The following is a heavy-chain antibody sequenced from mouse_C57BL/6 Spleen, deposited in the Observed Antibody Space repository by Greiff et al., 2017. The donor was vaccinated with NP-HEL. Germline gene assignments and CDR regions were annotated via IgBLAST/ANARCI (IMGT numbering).Heavy chain of an antibody. Sequence: VQLQQSGAELVKPGASVKISCKASGYAFSSYWMNWVKQRPGKGLEWIGQIYPGDGDTNYNGKFKGKATLTADKSSSTAYMQLSSLTSEDSAVYFCARSGYGSSSFDYWGQGTTLTVSS. J-gene: IGHJ2*01. CDR1: GYAFSSYW. V-gene: IGHV1-80*01. D-gene: IGHD1-1*01. CDR2: IYPGDGDT. CDR3: ARSGYGSSSFDY.